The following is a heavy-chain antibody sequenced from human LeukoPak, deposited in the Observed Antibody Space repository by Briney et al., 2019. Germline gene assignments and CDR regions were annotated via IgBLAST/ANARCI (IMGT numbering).Heavy chain of an antibody. CDR2: TYYSGST. CDR3: AGEYYDFWSGYSTANDAFDI. D-gene: IGHD3-3*01. Sequence: SETLSLTCTVSGGSISSPYWSWIRQPPGKGLEWIGYTYYSGSTNYNPSLKSRVTISVDTSKNQFSLKLSSVTAADTAVYYCAGEYYDFWSGYSTANDAFDIWGQGTMVTVSS. CDR1: GGSISSPY. V-gene: IGHV4-59*11. J-gene: IGHJ3*02.